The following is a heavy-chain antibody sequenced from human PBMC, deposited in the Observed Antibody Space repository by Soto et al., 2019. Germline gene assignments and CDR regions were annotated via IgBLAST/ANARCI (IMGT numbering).Heavy chain of an antibody. CDR1: VFTVSSTY. V-gene: IGHV3-53*01. CDR3: ARDRIEAAGTPRFNYYYGMDV. D-gene: IGHD6-13*01. CDR2: IYGGLTT. J-gene: IGHJ6*02. Sequence: GWSLRLSCAASVFTVSSTYMTWFRQAPGKGLEWVSVIYGGLTTSYADSVKGRFTISRDNSKNTLFLQMNSLRAEDTAVYYCARDRIEAAGTPRFNYYYGMDVWGQGTTVTVSS.